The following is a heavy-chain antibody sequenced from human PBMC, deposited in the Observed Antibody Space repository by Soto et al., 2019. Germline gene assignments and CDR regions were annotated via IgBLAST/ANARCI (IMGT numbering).Heavy chain of an antibody. CDR3: ARVGYSYGELGP. D-gene: IGHD5-18*01. V-gene: IGHV4-30-4*01. CDR2: IYYSGST. CDR1: GGSISSGDYY. J-gene: IGHJ5*02. Sequence: LSLTCTVSGGSISSGDYYWSWIRQPPGKGLEWIGYIYYSGSTYYNPSLKSRVTISVDTSKNQFSLKLSSVTAADAAVYYCARVGYSYGELGPWGQVTLVTVSS.